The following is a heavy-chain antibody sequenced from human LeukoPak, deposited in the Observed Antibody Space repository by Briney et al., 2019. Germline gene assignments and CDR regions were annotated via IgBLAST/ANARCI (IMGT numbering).Heavy chain of an antibody. D-gene: IGHD5-24*01. J-gene: IGHJ4*02. V-gene: IGHV3-30*03. Sequence: GGSLRLSCAASGFSFSSYWMSWVRQAPGKGLEWVTVVSADGRTQLYSDSVKGRFTVSRDNSLNTLHLQMNSLKTEDTAVYYCAREFGHNRWYFDYWGQGALVTVSS. CDR3: AREFGHNRWYFDY. CDR2: VSADGRTQ. CDR1: GFSFSSYW.